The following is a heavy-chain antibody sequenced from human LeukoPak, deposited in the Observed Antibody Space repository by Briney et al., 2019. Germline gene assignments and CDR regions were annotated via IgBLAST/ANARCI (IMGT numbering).Heavy chain of an antibody. CDR1: GFTVSSNY. D-gene: IGHD5-18*01. CDR2: IYSGGDT. J-gene: IGHJ4*02. Sequence: PGGSLRLSCAASGFTVSSNYMNWVRQAPGQGLKWVSVIYSGGDTYYADSVKGRFTISRDNSKNTLYLQMNSLRAEDTAVYYCARERDSYGPFDYWGQGTLVTVSS. V-gene: IGHV3-66*01. CDR3: ARERDSYGPFDY.